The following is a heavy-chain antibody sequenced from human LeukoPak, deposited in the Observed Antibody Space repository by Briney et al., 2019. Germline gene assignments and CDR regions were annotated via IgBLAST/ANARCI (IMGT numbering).Heavy chain of an antibody. Sequence: GGSLGLSCAASGFTFNTYWMTWVRQAPGKGLEWVANINEDGREKYYVDSVKGRIFISRDNARHSLYLQMNSPRAEDTAVYYCVRGGFSLDRWGQGTLVTVSS. J-gene: IGHJ5*02. CDR3: VRGGFSLDR. CDR1: GFTFNTYW. V-gene: IGHV3-7*01. CDR2: INEDGREK. D-gene: IGHD3-10*01.